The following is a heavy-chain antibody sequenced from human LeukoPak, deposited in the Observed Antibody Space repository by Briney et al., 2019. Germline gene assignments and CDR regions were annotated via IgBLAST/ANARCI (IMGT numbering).Heavy chain of an antibody. Sequence: GGSLRLSCAASGFTFSRYGMHWVRQAPGKGLEWVAVISYDGSNKYYADSVKGRFTISRDNSKNILYLQMSSLSVEDTAVYYCAKFWSGNYGRDALDIWGQGTMVTVSS. J-gene: IGHJ3*02. CDR1: GFTFSRYG. CDR3: AKFWSGNYGRDALDI. D-gene: IGHD3-3*01. V-gene: IGHV3-30*18. CDR2: ISYDGSNK.